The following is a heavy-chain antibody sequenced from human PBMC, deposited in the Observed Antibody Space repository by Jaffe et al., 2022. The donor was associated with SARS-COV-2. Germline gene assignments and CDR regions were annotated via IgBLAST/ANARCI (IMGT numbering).Heavy chain of an antibody. J-gene: IGHJ5*02. CDR2: VYYSGGT. Sequence: QLQLQESGPGLVKPSETLSLTCTVSGGSISSTVYYWGWLRQPPGKGLEWIGTVYYSGGTYYNPSLKSRVSISVDTSKSQFSLKLSSVTAADTAVYYCARHSAGTVLAYFDPWGQGTLVTVSS. D-gene: IGHD1-7*01. V-gene: IGHV4-39*01. CDR1: GGSISSTVYY. CDR3: ARHSAGTVLAYFDP.